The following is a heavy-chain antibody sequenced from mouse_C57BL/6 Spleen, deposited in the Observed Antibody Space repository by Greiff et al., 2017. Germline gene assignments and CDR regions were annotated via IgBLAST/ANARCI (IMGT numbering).Heavy chain of an antibody. CDR2: IYPGDGDT. CDR3: AWSNPLYAMDY. CDR1: GYAFSSYW. Sequence: QVQLQQSGAELVKPGASVKISCKASGYAFSSYWMNWVKQRPGKGLEWIGQIYPGDGDTNYNGKFKGKATLTADKSSSTAYMQLSSLTSEDSAVYFCAWSNPLYAMDYWGQGTSVTVSS. V-gene: IGHV1-80*01. J-gene: IGHJ4*01. D-gene: IGHD2-5*01.